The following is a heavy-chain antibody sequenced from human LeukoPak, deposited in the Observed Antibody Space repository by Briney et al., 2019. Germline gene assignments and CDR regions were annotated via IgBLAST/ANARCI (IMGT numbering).Heavy chain of an antibody. D-gene: IGHD6-19*01. V-gene: IGHV3-53*04. CDR1: GFTVSTNY. CDR3: AGYSSGRFNY. CDR2: IYSGGST. J-gene: IGHJ4*02. Sequence: GGSLRLSCAASGFTVSTNYMNWVRQAPGKGLEWVSVIYSGGSTYYADSVKGRFTISRHNSKNTLYLQMNSLRAEDTAVCYCAGYSSGRFNYWGQGALVTVSS.